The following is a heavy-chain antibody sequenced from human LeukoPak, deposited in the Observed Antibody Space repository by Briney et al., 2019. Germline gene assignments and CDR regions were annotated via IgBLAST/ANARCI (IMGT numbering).Heavy chain of an antibody. CDR2: IIPIFGTA. Sequence: ASVKVSCKASGGTFSSYAISWVRQAPGQGLEWMGGIIPIFGTANYAQKFQGRVTITADKSTSTAYMELSSLRSVDTAVYYCASPHYENWFDPWGQGTLVTVSS. J-gene: IGHJ5*02. V-gene: IGHV1-69*06. CDR1: GGTFSSYA. D-gene: IGHD3-3*01. CDR3: ASPHYENWFDP.